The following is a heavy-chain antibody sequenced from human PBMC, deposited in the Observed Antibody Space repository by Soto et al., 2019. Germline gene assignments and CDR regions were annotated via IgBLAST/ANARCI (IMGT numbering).Heavy chain of an antibody. J-gene: IGHJ5*02. V-gene: IGHV4-31*03. CDR2: IYYSGST. D-gene: IGHD6-13*01. CDR1: GGSISSGGYY. CDR3: ARGPVRIAAAGPWFDP. Sequence: SETLSLTCTVSGGSISSGGYYWSWIRQHPGKGLEWIGYIYYSGSTYYNPSLKSRVTISVDTSKNQFSLKLSSVTAADTAVYYCARGPVRIAAAGPWFDPWGQGTLVTVSS.